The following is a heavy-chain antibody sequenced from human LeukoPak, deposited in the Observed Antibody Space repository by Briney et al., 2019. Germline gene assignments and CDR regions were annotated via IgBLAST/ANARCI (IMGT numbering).Heavy chain of an antibody. CDR3: AGDRWYAFDY. CDR2: ISANSGDT. CDR1: GYTFTING. Sequence: ASVKVSCKASGYTFTINGISWVRQAPGRGLEWMGWISANSGDTIYAEKFHGRVTLTRDTSTGTAYMELNSLTYDDTAVYYCAGDRWYAFDYWGQGTLVTVSS. J-gene: IGHJ4*02. D-gene: IGHD6-13*01. V-gene: IGHV1-18*01.